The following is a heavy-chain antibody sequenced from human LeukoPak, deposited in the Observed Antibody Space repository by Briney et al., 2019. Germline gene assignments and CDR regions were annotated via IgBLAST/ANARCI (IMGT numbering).Heavy chain of an antibody. Sequence: GGSLRLSCTTSGFIFGDYNMSWVRQAPGKGLEWVGYIRAKIHDGTTDFAASVKGRLTISRDDSKSIAYLQMTSLKSEDTAVYYCSRGQKDPYGPEFDYWGQGTLVTASS. CDR2: IRAKIHDGTT. CDR3: SRGQKDPYGPEFDY. D-gene: IGHD3-10*01. J-gene: IGHJ4*02. V-gene: IGHV3-49*04. CDR1: GFIFGDYN.